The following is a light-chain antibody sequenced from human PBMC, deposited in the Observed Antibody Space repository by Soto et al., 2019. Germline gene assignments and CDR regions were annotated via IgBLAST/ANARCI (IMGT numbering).Light chain of an antibody. CDR3: QQYHTWPIT. J-gene: IGKJ4*01. CDR1: QSVRSSY. CDR2: GAS. V-gene: IGKV3-20*01. Sequence: EIVLTQSPGTLSLSPGERATLSCRASQSVRSSYLAWYQQRPGQAPRLLIFGASSRATGIPDRFSGSGSGTDFTLTISRLEPEDFAVYYCQQYHTWPITFGGRTNVDIK.